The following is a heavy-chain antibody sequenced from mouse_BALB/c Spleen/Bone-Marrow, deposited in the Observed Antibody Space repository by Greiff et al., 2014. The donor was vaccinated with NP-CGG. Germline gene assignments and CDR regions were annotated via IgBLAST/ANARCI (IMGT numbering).Heavy chain of an antibody. CDR2: IDPANGNT. V-gene: IGHV14-3*02. D-gene: IGHD1-1*01. CDR3: ARRLRSAMDY. CDR1: GFNIKDTY. Sequence: EVQLQQSGAELVKPGASVKLSCTASGFNIKDTYVHWVKQRPEQGLEWIGRIDPANGNTKYDPKFQGKATITADTSSNSAYLQLSSLTSEDTAVYYCARRLRSAMDYWGQGTSVTVFS. J-gene: IGHJ4*01.